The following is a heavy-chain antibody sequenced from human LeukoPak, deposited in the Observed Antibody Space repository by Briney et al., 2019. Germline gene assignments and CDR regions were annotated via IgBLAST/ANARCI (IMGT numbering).Heavy chain of an antibody. D-gene: IGHD3-3*01. CDR3: ARDRPLLGAWSWFDP. CDR1: DYSISSGYY. CDR2: IYHSGSI. V-gene: IGHV4-38-2*02. J-gene: IGHJ5*02. Sequence: SETLSLTCSVSDYSISSGYYWGWIRQPPGKGLEWIGTIYHSGSIYYNPSLKSRVTISVDTSKNQFYLKLSSVTAADTAVYYCARDRPLLGAWSWFDPWGQGTLVTVS.